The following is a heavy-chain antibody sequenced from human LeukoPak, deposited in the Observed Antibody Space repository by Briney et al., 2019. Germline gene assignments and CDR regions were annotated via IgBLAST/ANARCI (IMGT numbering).Heavy chain of an antibody. Sequence: SVKVSCKASGYTFTGYHIHWVRQAPGQGLEWMGGIIPIFGTANYAQKFQGRVTITADESTSTAYMELSSLRSEDTAVYYCARLRSPYYYGSGSPFDYWGQGTLVTVSS. V-gene: IGHV1-69*13. CDR2: IIPIFGTA. CDR3: ARLRSPYYYGSGSPFDY. CDR1: GYTFTGYH. D-gene: IGHD3-10*01. J-gene: IGHJ4*02.